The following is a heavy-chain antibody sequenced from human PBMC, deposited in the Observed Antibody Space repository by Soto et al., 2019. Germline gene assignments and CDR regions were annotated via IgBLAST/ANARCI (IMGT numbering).Heavy chain of an antibody. Sequence: ASVKVSCKASGGTFSSYAISWVRQAPGQGLEWMVGIIPILGIANYAKKFQGRVTITADKSTSTAYMELSSLRSEDTAVYYCARGVPSGNYYYGMDVWGQGTTVTVSS. CDR1: GGTFSSYA. CDR2: IIPILGIA. D-gene: IGHD6-25*01. CDR3: ARGVPSGNYYYGMDV. V-gene: IGHV1-69*10. J-gene: IGHJ6*02.